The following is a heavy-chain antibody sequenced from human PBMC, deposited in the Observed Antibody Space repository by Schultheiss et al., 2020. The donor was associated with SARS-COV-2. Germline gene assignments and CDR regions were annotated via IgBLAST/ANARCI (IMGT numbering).Heavy chain of an antibody. CDR3: AREAYYYDSSGYYYKIFDY. CDR2: IYYSGST. CDR1: GGSISSYY. V-gene: IGHV4-59*01. D-gene: IGHD3-22*01. J-gene: IGHJ4*02. Sequence: SQTLSLTCTVSGGSISSYYWSWIRQPPGKGLEWIGYIYYSGSTYYNPSLKSRVTISVDTSKNQFSLKLSSVTAADTAVYYCAREAYYYDSSGYYYKIFDYWGQGTLVTVSS.